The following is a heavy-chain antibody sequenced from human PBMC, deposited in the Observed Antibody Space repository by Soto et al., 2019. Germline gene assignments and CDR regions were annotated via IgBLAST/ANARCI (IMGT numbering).Heavy chain of an antibody. J-gene: IGHJ4*02. CDR3: AKDSGRRSFDY. CDR1: GSTLSSHW. CDR2: INQDGLGE. Sequence: VQLVESGGGLVQPGGSLRLSCVISGSTLSSHWMTWVRQAPGKGLEWVTSINQDGLGEHYLVSVKGRSTISRDTAKSSLYRQMAGMRVEYTSVYSCAKDSGRRSFDYWGQGTLVTVS. V-gene: IGHV3-7*01. D-gene: IGHD6-25*01.